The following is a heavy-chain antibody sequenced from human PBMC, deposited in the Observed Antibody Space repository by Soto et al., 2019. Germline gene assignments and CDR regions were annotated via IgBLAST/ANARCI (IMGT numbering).Heavy chain of an antibody. D-gene: IGHD6-6*01. V-gene: IGHV3-48*02. J-gene: IGHJ6*02. CDR3: ARGGSSSDNGMDV. CDR1: GFSFSTYS. CDR2: ISSRSYTI. Sequence: EVQLVESGGGLVQPGGSLRLSCAASGFSFSTYSMNWVRQAPGKGLEWVSYISSRSYTIYYVDSVKGRFTISRDNAKNSLYRQMNSLREEDTAVYYWARGGSSSDNGMDVWGQGTTVTVSS.